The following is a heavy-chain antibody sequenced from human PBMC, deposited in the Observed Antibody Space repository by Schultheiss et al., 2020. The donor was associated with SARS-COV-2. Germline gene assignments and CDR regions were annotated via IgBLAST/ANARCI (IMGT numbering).Heavy chain of an antibody. D-gene: IGHD1-26*01. CDR3: ARRGIVGATPEAFDI. Sequence: GGSLSLSCKGSGYSFTSYWIGWVRQMPGKGLEWMGIIYPGDSDTRYSPSFQGQVTISADKSISTAYLQWSSLKASDTAMYYCARRGIVGATPEAFDIWGQGTMVTVSS. CDR2: IYPGDSDT. V-gene: IGHV5-51*01. CDR1: GYSFTSYW. J-gene: IGHJ3*02.